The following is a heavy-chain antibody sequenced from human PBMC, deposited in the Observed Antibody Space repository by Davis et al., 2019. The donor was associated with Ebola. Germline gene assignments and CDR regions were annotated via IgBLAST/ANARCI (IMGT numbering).Heavy chain of an antibody. D-gene: IGHD3-3*01. CDR1: GFTFSGSA. CDR3: ARAHDTIFGVVIIRDYYYYGMDV. Sequence: GESLKISCAASGFTFSGSAMHWVRQASGKGLEWVGRIRSKANSYATAYAASVKGRFTISRDDSKNTAYLQMNSLRAEDTAVYYCARAHDTIFGVVIIRDYYYYGMDVWGQGTTVTVSS. V-gene: IGHV3-73*01. J-gene: IGHJ6*02. CDR2: IRSKANSYAT.